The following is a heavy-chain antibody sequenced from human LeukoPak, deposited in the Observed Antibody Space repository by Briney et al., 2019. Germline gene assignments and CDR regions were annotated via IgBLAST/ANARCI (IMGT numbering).Heavy chain of an antibody. CDR3: AKETQVLSGFDP. D-gene: IGHD4/OR15-4a*01. J-gene: IGHJ5*02. Sequence: GGSLRLSCAASGFTFSSYAMSWVRQAPGKGLEWVSAISGGGGRTNYADSVKGRFTITRDNSKNTLYLQMNSLRAEDTAVYYCAKETQVLSGFDPWGQGTLVTVSS. CDR2: ISGGGGRT. V-gene: IGHV3-23*01. CDR1: GFTFSSYA.